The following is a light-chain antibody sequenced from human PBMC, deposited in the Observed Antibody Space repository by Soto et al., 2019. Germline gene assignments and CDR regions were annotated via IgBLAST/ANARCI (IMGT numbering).Light chain of an antibody. CDR1: QSISSW. V-gene: IGKV1-5*03. CDR2: KAS. Sequence: DIQMTQSPSTLSASVGDRVTITCRASQSISSWLAWYQQKPGKAPKLLIYKASSLESGVPSRFSGSGSGTEFTLTISSLQPDDVATYYCQQFHSFSPTFGQGTKVDIK. J-gene: IGKJ1*01. CDR3: QQFHSFSPT.